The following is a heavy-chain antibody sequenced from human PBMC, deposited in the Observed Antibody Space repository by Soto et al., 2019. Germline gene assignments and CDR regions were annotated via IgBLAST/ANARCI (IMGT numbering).Heavy chain of an antibody. V-gene: IGHV3-30*18. Sequence: GGSLRLSCAASGFTFSSYGMHWVRQAPGKGLEWVAVISYDGSNKYYADSVKGRFTISRDNSKNTLYLQMNSLRAEDTAVYYCAKSIPQYYDSSGYYHLSDDAFDIWGQGTMVTVSS. CDR1: GFTFSSYG. D-gene: IGHD3-22*01. CDR2: ISYDGSNK. CDR3: AKSIPQYYDSSGYYHLSDDAFDI. J-gene: IGHJ3*02.